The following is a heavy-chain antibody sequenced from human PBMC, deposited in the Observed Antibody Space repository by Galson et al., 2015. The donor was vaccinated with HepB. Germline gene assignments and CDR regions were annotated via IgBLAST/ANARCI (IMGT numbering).Heavy chain of an antibody. D-gene: IGHD4-17*01. V-gene: IGHV4-39*01. Sequence: LSLTCTVSGGSISSSSYYWGWIRQPPGKGLEWIGSIYYSGSTYYNPSLKSRVTISVDTSKNQFSLKLSSVTAADTAVYYCARHDKTRLRPTFHSNWFDPWGQGTLVTVPS. J-gene: IGHJ5*02. CDR1: GGSISSSSYY. CDR2: IYYSGST. CDR3: ARHDKTRLRPTFHSNWFDP.